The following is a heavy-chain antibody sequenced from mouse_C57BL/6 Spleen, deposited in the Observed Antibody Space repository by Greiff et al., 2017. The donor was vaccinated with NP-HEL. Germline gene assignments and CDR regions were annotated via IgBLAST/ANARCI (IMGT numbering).Heavy chain of an antibody. J-gene: IGHJ1*03. V-gene: IGHV7-3*01. CDR1: GFTFTDYY. Sequence: EVKLVESGGGLVQPGGSLSLSCAASGFTFTDYYMSWVRQPPGKALEWLGFIRNKANGYTTEYSASVKGRFTISSDNSQSILYLQMNALRAEDSATYYCARSLLITTVVEGYFDVWGTGTTVTVSS. CDR3: ARSLLITTVVEGYFDV. CDR2: IRNKANGYTT. D-gene: IGHD1-1*01.